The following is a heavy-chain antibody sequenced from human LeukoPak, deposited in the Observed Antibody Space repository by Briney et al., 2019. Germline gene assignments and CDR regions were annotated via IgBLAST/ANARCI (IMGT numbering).Heavy chain of an antibody. D-gene: IGHD3-16*02. J-gene: IGHJ6*03. V-gene: IGHV4-39*01. CDR2: IYYTGST. Sequence: PSETLSLTCTVSGGSISSSSYYWGWIRQPPGKGLEWIGNIYYTGSTYYNPSLKSRVTISVDTSKNQFSLKLSSVTTADTAVYYCASRSRPQGYYYYMDVWGKGTTVTISS. CDR3: ASRSRPQGYYYYMDV. CDR1: GGSISSSSYY.